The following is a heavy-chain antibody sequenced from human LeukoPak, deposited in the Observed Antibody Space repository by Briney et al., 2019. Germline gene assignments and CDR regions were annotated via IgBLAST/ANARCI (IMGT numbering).Heavy chain of an antibody. CDR2: ISASGGST. V-gene: IGHV3-23*01. CDR3: ARFTRRYSGDY. D-gene: IGHD1-26*01. Sequence: GGSLRLSCAASGCTFSSSAMSWVRQVPGKGLEWVSGISASGGSTSYADSVRGRFTIVRDNAYNSLYLQMNSLRVEDTAIYFCARFTRRYSGDYWGQGTLVSVSS. CDR1: GCTFSSSA. J-gene: IGHJ4*02.